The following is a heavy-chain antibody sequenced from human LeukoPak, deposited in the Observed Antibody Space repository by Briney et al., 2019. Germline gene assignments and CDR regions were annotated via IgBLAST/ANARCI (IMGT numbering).Heavy chain of an antibody. CDR1: GFTFDDYA. Sequence: GGSLRLSCAASGFTFDDYAMHWVRQAPGKGLEWVSGISWNSGSIGYADSVKGRFTISRDNAKNSLYLQMNSLRAEDTALYYCASSIMITFGGVIAPFDYWGQGTLVTVSS. CDR3: ASSIMITFGGVIAPFDY. CDR2: ISWNSGSI. J-gene: IGHJ4*02. V-gene: IGHV3-9*01. D-gene: IGHD3-16*02.